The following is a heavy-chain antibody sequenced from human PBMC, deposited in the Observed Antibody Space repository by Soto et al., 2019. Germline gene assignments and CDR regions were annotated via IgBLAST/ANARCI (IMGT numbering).Heavy chain of an antibody. CDR2: IIPIFGTA. D-gene: IGHD1-26*01. CDR1: GGTFGSYA. CDR3: ARARGGSSPPYHYYYGLDV. V-gene: IGHV1-69*13. J-gene: IGHJ6*02. Sequence: SVKVSCKASGGTFGSYAISWVRQAPGQGLEWMGGIIPIFGTANYAQKFQGRVTITADESTSTAYMELSSLRSEDTAVYYCARARGGSSPPYHYYYGLDVWGQGTTVTVSS.